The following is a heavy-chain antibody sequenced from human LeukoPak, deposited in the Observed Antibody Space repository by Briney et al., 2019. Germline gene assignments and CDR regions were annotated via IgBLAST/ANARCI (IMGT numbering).Heavy chain of an antibody. Sequence: GGSLRLSCAASGFTVSSNYMSWVRQAPGKGLEWVSVIYSGGSTYYADSVKGRFTISRDNSKNTLYLQMNSLRAEDTAVYYCARHNYDSSGYYSLYWGQGTLVTVSS. D-gene: IGHD3-22*01. CDR2: IYSGGST. CDR3: ARHNYDSSGYYSLY. J-gene: IGHJ4*02. V-gene: IGHV3-53*01. CDR1: GFTVSSNY.